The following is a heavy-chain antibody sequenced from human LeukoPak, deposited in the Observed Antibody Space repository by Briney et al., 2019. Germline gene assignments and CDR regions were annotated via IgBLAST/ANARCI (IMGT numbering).Heavy chain of an antibody. CDR3: ARDLPSTRPPYCYGMGV. CDR1: GFTFSSYS. CDR2: ISSSSSYI. Sequence: GGSLRLSCAASGFTFSSYSMNWVRQAPGKGLEWVSSISSSSSYIYYADSVKGRFTISRDNAKNSLYLQMNSLRAEDTAVYYCARDLPSTRPPYCYGMGVWGQGTTVTVSS. V-gene: IGHV3-21*01. J-gene: IGHJ6*02. D-gene: IGHD6-6*01.